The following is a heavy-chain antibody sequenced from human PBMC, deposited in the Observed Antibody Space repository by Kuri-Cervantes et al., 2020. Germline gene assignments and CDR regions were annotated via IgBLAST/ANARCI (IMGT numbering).Heavy chain of an antibody. J-gene: IGHJ6*02. D-gene: IGHD4-17*01. CDR1: GFTFSSYG. Sequence: GGSLRLSCAASGFTFSSYGMHWVRQAPGKGLEWVAVIWYDGSNKYYADSVKGRFTISRDNSKNTLYLQMNSLRAEDTAVYYCAREGDYGDYVYYYGMDVWGQGTTVTVSS. V-gene: IGHV3-33*01. CDR2: IWYDGSNK. CDR3: AREGDYGDYVYYYGMDV.